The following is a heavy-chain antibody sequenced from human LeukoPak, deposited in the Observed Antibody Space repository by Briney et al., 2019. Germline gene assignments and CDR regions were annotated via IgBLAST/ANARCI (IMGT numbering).Heavy chain of an antibody. V-gene: IGHV3-23*01. CDR3: AKLGGQEIYNYYVGV. CDR2: IIDNGDTT. J-gene: IGHJ6*03. Sequence: GGSLRLSCAAAGFNFNRYAMSWVRQAPGKGLEWVSGIIDNGDTTYHANSVKGRFTISRDNSKNTLYLQMHSLRAEDTAVYYCAKLGGQEIYNYYVGVWGKGTTVAVSS. D-gene: IGHD3-16*01. CDR1: GFNFNRYA.